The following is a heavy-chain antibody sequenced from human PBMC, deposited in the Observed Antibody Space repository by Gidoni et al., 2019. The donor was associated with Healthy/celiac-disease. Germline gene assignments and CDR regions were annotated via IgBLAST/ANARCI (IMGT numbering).Heavy chain of an antibody. CDR2: ISWNSGSI. CDR3: AKDKGIAVAEYFQH. D-gene: IGHD6-19*01. CDR1: GFTFDDYA. Sequence: EVQLVESGGGLVQPGRSLRLSCAASGFTFDDYAMHWVRQAPGKGLEWVSGISWNSGSIGYADSVKGRFTISRDNAKNSLYLQMNSLRAEDTALYYCAKDKGIAVAEYFQHWGQGTLVTVSS. V-gene: IGHV3-9*01. J-gene: IGHJ1*01.